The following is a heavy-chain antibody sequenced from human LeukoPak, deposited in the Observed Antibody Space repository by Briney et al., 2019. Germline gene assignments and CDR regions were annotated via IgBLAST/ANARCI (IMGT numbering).Heavy chain of an antibody. V-gene: IGHV3-48*01. CDR1: GFTFSGYS. D-gene: IGHD5-18*01. CDR3: ARDPGYSYAMDS. J-gene: IGHJ4*02. Sequence: GGSLRLSCAASGFTFSGYSMNWVRQAPGKGLEWISYISHGSIRIFYADFVEGRFTVSRDDAKNALYLQMNSLRVEDTAVYYCARDPGYSYAMDSWGQGTLVIVSS. CDR2: ISHGSIRI.